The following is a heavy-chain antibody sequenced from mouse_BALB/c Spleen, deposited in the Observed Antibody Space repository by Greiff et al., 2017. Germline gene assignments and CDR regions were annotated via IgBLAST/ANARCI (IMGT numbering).Heavy chain of an antibody. Sequence: DVQLVESGGGLVKPGGSLKLSCAASGFTFSSYAMSWVRQTPEKRLEWVASISSGGSTYYPDSVKGRFTISRDNARNILYLQMSSLRSEDTAMYYCARGRSGYYLVFDVWGAGTTVTVSS. CDR3: ARGRSGYYLVFDV. V-gene: IGHV5-6-5*01. D-gene: IGHD2-3*01. CDR1: GFTFSSYA. J-gene: IGHJ1*01. CDR2: ISSGGST.